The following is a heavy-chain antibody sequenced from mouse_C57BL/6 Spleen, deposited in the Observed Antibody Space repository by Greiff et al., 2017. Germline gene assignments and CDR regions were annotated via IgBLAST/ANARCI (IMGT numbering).Heavy chain of an antibody. CDR1: GYTFTSYW. CDR2: IFPGSGST. Sequence: QVQLQQPGAELVKPGASVKMSCKASGYTFTSYWITWVKQRPGQGLEWIGDIFPGSGSTNYNEKFKSKATLTVETSSSTAYMQLSSLASEDSAVYYCARGGYDYDEGRWYFDVWGTGTTVTVSS. V-gene: IGHV1-55*01. CDR3: ARGGYDYDEGRWYFDV. D-gene: IGHD2-4*01. J-gene: IGHJ1*03.